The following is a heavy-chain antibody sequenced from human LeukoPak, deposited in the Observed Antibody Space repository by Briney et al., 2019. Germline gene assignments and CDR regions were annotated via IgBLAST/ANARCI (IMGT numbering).Heavy chain of an antibody. CDR2: ISGSNSYI. D-gene: IGHD3-22*01. Sequence: PGGSLRLSCAASGFTFSSYSMNWVRQAPGKGLEWVSSISGSNSYIYYADSMKGRFTISRDNAKNSLYLQMNSLRAEDTALYYCARASLYDNSAYYLDYWGQGTLVTVSS. J-gene: IGHJ4*02. CDR3: ARASLYDNSAYYLDY. CDR1: GFTFSSYS. V-gene: IGHV3-21*04.